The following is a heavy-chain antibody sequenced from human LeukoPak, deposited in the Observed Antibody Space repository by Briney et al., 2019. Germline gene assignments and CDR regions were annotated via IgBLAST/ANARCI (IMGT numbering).Heavy chain of an antibody. CDR1: GFSFSGYW. CDR3: AKDLHKKSSGWYEDAFDI. CDR2: INQDGSAQ. J-gene: IGHJ3*02. V-gene: IGHV3-7*01. D-gene: IGHD6-19*01. Sequence: GGSLRLSCTASGFSFSGYWMSWVRQAPGKGLEWVANINQDGSAQYYVDSVKGQFTISRDNAKNSLYLQTNSLRAEDTAVYYCAKDLHKKSSGWYEDAFDIWGQGTMVTVSS.